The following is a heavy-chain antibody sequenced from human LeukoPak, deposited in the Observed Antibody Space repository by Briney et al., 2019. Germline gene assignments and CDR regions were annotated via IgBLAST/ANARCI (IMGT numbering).Heavy chain of an antibody. CDR3: ASLLPRARSGYDSGWAWVRNSAFDI. D-gene: IGHD5-12*01. V-gene: IGHV1-69*05. Sequence: GASVKVSCKASGGTFSSYAISWVRQAPGQGLEWMGRIIPIFGTANYAQKFQGRVTITTDESTSTAYMELSSLRSEDTAVYYCASLLPRARSGYDSGWAWVRNSAFDIWGQGTMVTVSS. CDR1: GGTFSSYA. CDR2: IIPIFGTA. J-gene: IGHJ3*02.